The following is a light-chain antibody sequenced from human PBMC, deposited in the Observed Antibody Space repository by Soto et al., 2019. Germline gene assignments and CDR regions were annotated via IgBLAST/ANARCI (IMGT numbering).Light chain of an antibody. V-gene: IGLV2-14*01. J-gene: IGLJ2*01. CDR2: EIS. Sequence: QSVLTQPASVSGSPGQSITISCTGTRSDVGGYNYVSWYQQHPGKAPKLMIYEISNRPSGVSNRFSGSKSGNTASLTISGLQAEDEADYYCNSYTSSNTLVFGGGTQLTVL. CDR1: RSDVGGYNY. CDR3: NSYTSSNTLV.